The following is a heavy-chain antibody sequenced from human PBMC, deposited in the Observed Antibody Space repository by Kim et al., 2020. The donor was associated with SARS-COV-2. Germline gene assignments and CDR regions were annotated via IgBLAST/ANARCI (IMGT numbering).Heavy chain of an antibody. CDR3: ASVAAKRLEPYVDY. CDR1: GFTFSSYA. D-gene: IGHD2-15*01. V-gene: IGHV3-23*01. Sequence: GGSLRLSCAASGFTFSSYALLWFRQAPGKGLEWVSAISGSGGSTYYADSVKGRFSISRDNSKNTLDLKMNSVRAEDTAVYYCASVAAKRLEPYVDYWGQG. CDR2: ISGSGGST. J-gene: IGHJ4*02.